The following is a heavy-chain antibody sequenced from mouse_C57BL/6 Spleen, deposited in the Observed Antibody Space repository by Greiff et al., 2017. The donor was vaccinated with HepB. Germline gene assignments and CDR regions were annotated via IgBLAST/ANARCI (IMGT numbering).Heavy chain of an antibody. J-gene: IGHJ1*03. CDR2: IYPGDGDT. V-gene: IGHV1-80*01. Sequence: VKLMESGAELVKPGASVKISCKASGYAFSSYWMNWVKQRPGKGLEWIGQIYPGDGDTNYNGKFKGKATLTADKSSSTAYMQLSSLTSEDSAVYVCARGTYGNYGYFDVWGTGTTVTVSS. D-gene: IGHD2-1*01. CDR1: GYAFSSYW. CDR3: ARGTYGNYGYFDV.